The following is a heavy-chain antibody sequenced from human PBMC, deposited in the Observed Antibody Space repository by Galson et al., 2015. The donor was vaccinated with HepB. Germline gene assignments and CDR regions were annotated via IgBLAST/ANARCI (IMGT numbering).Heavy chain of an antibody. CDR1: GGTFSSYA. J-gene: IGHJ4*02. Sequence: SVKVSCKASGGTFSSYAISWVRQAPGQGLEWMGGIIPIFGTANYAQKFQGRVTITADESTSTAYMELSSLRSEDTAVYYCARSLVYGYYFDYWGQGTLVTVSS. V-gene: IGHV1-69*13. CDR3: ARSLVYGYYFDY. D-gene: IGHD4-17*01. CDR2: IIPIFGTA.